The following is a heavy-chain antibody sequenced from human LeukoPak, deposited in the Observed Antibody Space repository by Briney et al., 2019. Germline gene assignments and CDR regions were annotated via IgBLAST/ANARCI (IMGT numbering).Heavy chain of an antibody. CDR3: AKTNGYYSD. Sequence: GGSLRLSCAASGFIFSSYGMNWVRQAPGKGLEWVSGISGSGGTTYYADSVKGRFTISRDNSKNSLSLQVSSLRAEDTAVYYCAKTNGYYSDWGQGTLVTVSS. V-gene: IGHV3-23*01. D-gene: IGHD3-22*01. CDR1: GFIFSSYG. CDR2: ISGSGGTT. J-gene: IGHJ4*02.